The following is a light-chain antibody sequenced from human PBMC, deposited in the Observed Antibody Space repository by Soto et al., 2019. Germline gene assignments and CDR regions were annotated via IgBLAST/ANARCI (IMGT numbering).Light chain of an antibody. CDR3: QQYHSYSD. V-gene: IGKV1-5*03. J-gene: IGKJ3*01. CDR2: KAS. CDR1: QSISSW. Sequence: DIPMTQSPSTLSASVGDRVTITCRASQSISSWLAWYQQKPGKAPKLLIYKASSLESGVPSRFSGSGSGTEFTLTISSLQPDDFATYYCQQYHSYSDFGPGTKVDIK.